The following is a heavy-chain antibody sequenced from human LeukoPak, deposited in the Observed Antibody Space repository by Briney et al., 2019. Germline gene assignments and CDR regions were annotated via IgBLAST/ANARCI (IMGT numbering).Heavy chain of an antibody. J-gene: IGHJ2*01. V-gene: IGHV4-39*07. CDR1: GDSIIGYY. Sequence: SETLSLTCSVSGDSIIGYYWGWIRQPPGKGLEWIGNIYYTGNTYYNSSLKSRVTISLDTSKNQFSLKVISMTAADTAVYYCARGARYYYGSGSFYWYFDLWGRGTLVTVSS. CDR2: IYYTGNT. CDR3: ARGARYYYGSGSFYWYFDL. D-gene: IGHD3-10*01.